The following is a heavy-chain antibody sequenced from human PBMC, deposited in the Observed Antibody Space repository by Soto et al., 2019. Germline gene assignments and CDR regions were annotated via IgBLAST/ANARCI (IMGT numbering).Heavy chain of an antibody. CDR3: ATDILWRRGLPF. D-gene: IGHD3-16*01. V-gene: IGHV1-24*01. CDR1: GYTLTELS. J-gene: IGHJ4*02. CDR2: VDPEDGET. Sequence: ASVKVSCKVSGYTLTELSMHWVRQAPGKGLEWMGGVDPEDGETIYAQKFQGRVTMTEDTSTDTAYMELSSLRSEDTAVYYCATDILWRRGLPFWGQGTLVTVSS.